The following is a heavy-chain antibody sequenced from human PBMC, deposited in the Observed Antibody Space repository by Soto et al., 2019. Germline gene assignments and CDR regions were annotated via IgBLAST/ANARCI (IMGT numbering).Heavy chain of an antibody. CDR1: GESASSSSYY. CDR2: IYYSGRT. D-gene: IGHD2-21*02. J-gene: IGHJ4*02. CDR3: ARQRTTVVTQAYFDH. V-gene: IGHV4-39*01. Sequence: PSETLSLTCIVSGESASSSSYYWGWIRQPPGKCLEWIGSIYYSGRTYYNPSFKSRVTISIDTSKNQFSLKLSSVTATDTAVYYCARQRTTVVTQAYFDHWGQGALVTIYS.